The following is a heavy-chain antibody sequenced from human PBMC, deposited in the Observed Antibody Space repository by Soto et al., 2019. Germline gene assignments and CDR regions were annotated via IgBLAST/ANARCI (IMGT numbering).Heavy chain of an antibody. J-gene: IGHJ6*03. Sequence: SETLCLTCTVSCGSSSPYYWSWILQPPGKGLEWIGYIYYSGNTNYNPSLESRVTISVDTSRNQFSLKLTSVTAADTAVYYCARKGAAASYSHYYMDVWGRGTTVTVSS. V-gene: IGHV4-59*01. D-gene: IGHD6-13*01. CDR3: ARKGAAASYSHYYMDV. CDR1: CGSSSPYY. CDR2: IYYSGNT.